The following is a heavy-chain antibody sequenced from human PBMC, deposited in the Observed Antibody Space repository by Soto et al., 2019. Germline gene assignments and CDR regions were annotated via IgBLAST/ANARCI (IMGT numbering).Heavy chain of an antibody. J-gene: IGHJ5*02. CDR3: ARAVRGSGSYYRPNWFDP. D-gene: IGHD3-10*01. CDR2: IYYSGST. CDR1: GGSISSGDYY. V-gene: IGHV4-30-4*01. Sequence: SETLSLTCTVSGGSISSGDYYWSWIRQPPGKGLEWIGYIYYSGSTYYNPSLRSRVTISVDTSKNQFSLKLSSVTAADTAVYYCARAVRGSGSYYRPNWFDPWGQGTLVTVSS.